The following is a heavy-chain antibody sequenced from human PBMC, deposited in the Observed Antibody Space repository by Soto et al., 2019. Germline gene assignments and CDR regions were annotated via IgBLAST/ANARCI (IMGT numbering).Heavy chain of an antibody. V-gene: IGHV1-69*13. D-gene: IGHD2-2*01. CDR1: GGTFSSYA. CDR3: ASREDIVVVPAAIRYYYYYYGMDV. CDR2: IIPIFGTA. Sequence: SVKVSCKASGGTFSSYAISWVRQAPGQGLEWMGGIIPIFGTANYAQKFQGRVTITADESTSTAYMELSSLRSEDTAVYYCASREDIVVVPAAIRYYYYYYGMDVWGQGTTVTVSS. J-gene: IGHJ6*02.